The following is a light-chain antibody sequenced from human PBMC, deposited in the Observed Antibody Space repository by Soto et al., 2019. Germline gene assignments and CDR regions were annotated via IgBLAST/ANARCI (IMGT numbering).Light chain of an antibody. CDR2: DVN. J-gene: IGLJ2*01. Sequence: QSALPQPRSVSGSPGQSVTISCSDVGGYNYVSWYQQHPGKAPKLIIYDVNKRPSGVPDRFSGSQSGNTASLTISGLQAEDEADYHCGSYTGNNAWLFGGGTKVTVL. V-gene: IGLV2-11*01. CDR3: GSYTGNNAWL. CDR1: DVGGYNY.